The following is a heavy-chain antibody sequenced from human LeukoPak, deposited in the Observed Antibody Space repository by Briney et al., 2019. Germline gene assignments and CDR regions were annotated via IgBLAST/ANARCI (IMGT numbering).Heavy chain of an antibody. CDR1: GFTFSSYW. V-gene: IGHV3-74*01. Sequence: GGSLRLSCAASGFTFSSYWMHWVRQAPGKGLVWVSRINSDGSSTSYADSVKSRFTISRDNAKNTLYLQMNSLRAEDTAVYYCARQRGTTVTTYQVNWGQGTLVTVSS. CDR3: ARQRGTTVTTYQVN. D-gene: IGHD4-17*01. CDR2: INSDGSST. J-gene: IGHJ4*02.